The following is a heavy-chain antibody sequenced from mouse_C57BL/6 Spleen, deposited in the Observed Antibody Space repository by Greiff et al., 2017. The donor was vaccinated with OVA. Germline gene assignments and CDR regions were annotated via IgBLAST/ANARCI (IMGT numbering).Heavy chain of an antibody. J-gene: IGHJ2*01. V-gene: IGHV1-7*01. CDR2: INPSSGYT. Sequence: VQLQQSGAELAKPGASVKLSCKASGYTFTSYWMHWVKQRPGQGLEWIGYINPSSGYTKYNQKFKDKATLTAGKSSSTAYMQLSSLTYEDSAVYYCARVTYGSSYPYYFDYWGQGTTLTVSS. CDR1: GYTFTSYW. D-gene: IGHD1-1*01. CDR3: ARVTYGSSYPYYFDY.